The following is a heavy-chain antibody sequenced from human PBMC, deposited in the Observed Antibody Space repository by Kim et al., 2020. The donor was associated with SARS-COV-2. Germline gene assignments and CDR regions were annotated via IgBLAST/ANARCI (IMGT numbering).Heavy chain of an antibody. CDR2: INHSGST. V-gene: IGHV4-34*01. Sequence: SETLSLTCAVYGGSFSGYYWSWIRQPPGKGLEWIGEINHSGSTNYNPSLKSRVTISVDMSKNQFSLKLSSVTAADTAVYYCARNRRYVWGSYRYNFDYWGQGTLVTVSS. J-gene: IGHJ4*02. CDR1: GGSFSGYY. CDR3: ARNRRYVWGSYRYNFDY. D-gene: IGHD3-16*02.